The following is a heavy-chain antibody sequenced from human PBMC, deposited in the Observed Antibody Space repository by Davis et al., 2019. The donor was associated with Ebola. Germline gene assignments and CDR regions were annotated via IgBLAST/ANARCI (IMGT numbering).Heavy chain of an antibody. CDR2: IYYSGST. Sequence: MPSETLSLTCTVSGGSISSSSYYWGWIRQPPGKGLEWIGSIYYSGSTYYNPSLKSRVTISVDTSKNQFSLKLSSVTAADTAVYYCARLGLLKRDRYFDYWGQGTLVTVSS. CDR3: ARLGLLKRDRYFDY. CDR1: GGSISSSSYY. D-gene: IGHD2-15*01. J-gene: IGHJ4*02. V-gene: IGHV4-39*01.